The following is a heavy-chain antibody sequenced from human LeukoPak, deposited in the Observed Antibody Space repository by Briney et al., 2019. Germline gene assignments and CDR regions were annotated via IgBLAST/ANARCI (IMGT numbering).Heavy chain of an antibody. D-gene: IGHD1-26*01. CDR3: AREILGIVGATFDY. J-gene: IGHJ4*02. CDR2: IKEDGNEK. V-gene: IGHV3-7*01. Sequence: GGSLRLSCTVSGFTVSSNSMSWVRQAPGKGLEWVANIKEDGNEKHYVDSVKGRFTISRDNAKSSLYLQMNSLRAEDTAVYYCAREILGIVGATFDYWGQGTLVTVSS. CDR1: GFTVSSNS.